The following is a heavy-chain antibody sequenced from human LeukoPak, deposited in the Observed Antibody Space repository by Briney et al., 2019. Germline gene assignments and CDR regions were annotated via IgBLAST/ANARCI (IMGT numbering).Heavy chain of an antibody. J-gene: IGHJ4*02. CDR2: IGGGAGST. Sequence: QPGGSLRLSCAASGFTFSSYAMSWVRQAPGKGLEWVSVIGGGAGSTYYADSVKGRFTTSRDTSKNTLYLQMNSLRDEDTAVYFCAKVSENLGYYCDGTCNRYFDYWGQGTLVTVSS. V-gene: IGHV3-23*01. CDR3: AKVSENLGYYCDGTCNRYFDY. D-gene: IGHD2-15*01. CDR1: GFTFSSYA.